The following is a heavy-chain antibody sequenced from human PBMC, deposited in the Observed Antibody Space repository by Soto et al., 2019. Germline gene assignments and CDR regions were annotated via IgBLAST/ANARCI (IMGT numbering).Heavy chain of an antibody. CDR3: ARELRYGFGPPNGLRAFDI. D-gene: IGHD4-17*01. V-gene: IGHV1-18*01. CDR2: NSAYNGNT. CDR1: GYTFTSYG. J-gene: IGHJ3*02. Sequence: GASVKVSCKASGYTFTSYGISWVRQAPGQGLEWMGWNSAYNGNTNYAQKLQGRVTMTTDTSTSTAYMELRSLSSDDTAVYYCARELRYGFGPPNGLRAFDIWGQGTMVTVSS.